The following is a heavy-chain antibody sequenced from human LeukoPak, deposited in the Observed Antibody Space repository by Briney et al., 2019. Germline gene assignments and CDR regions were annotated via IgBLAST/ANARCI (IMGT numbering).Heavy chain of an antibody. D-gene: IGHD1-1*01. Sequence: PSETLSLTCTVSGYSIGSGYYWGWIRQPPGKGLEWIGSMYHNGSAYYYPSLKSRITISIDTSKNQFSLKLSSVTAADTAVYYCARDNWNSYYMDVWGKGTTVTVSS. CDR2: MYHNGSA. J-gene: IGHJ6*03. V-gene: IGHV4-38-2*02. CDR1: GYSIGSGYY. CDR3: ARDNWNSYYMDV.